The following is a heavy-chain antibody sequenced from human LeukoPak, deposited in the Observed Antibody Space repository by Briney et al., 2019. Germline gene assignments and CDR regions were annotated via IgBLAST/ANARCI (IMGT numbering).Heavy chain of an antibody. D-gene: IGHD5-24*01. CDR2: INHSGST. CDR3: ARHARRWLQFYAFDI. V-gene: IGHV4-34*01. J-gene: IGHJ3*02. Sequence: SSETLSLTCAVYGGSFSGYYWSWIRQPPGKGLEWIGEINHSGSTNYNPSLKSRVTISVDTSKNQLSLKLSSVTAADTAVYYCARHARRWLQFYAFDIWGQGTMVTVSS. CDR1: GGSFSGYY.